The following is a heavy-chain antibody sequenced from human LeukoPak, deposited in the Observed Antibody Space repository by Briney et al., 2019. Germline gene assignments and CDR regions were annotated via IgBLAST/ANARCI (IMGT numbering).Heavy chain of an antibody. D-gene: IGHD6-19*01. Sequence: SETLSLTCAVSDGSLSSSSYYWGWIRQSPGKGLEWIGTIYYSGSTYYNPSLKSRVTISVDTSKNQFSLKLNSVTAADTAVYYCARDRSSGWYGRDMITVGRGTHTKPYFDYWGQGTLVTVSS. CDR2: IYYSGST. V-gene: IGHV4-39*07. J-gene: IGHJ4*02. CDR3: ARDRSSGWYGRDMITVGRGTHTKPYFDY. CDR1: DGSLSSSSYY.